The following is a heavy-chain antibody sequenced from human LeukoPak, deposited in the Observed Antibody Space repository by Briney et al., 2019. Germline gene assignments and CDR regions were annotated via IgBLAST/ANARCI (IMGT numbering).Heavy chain of an antibody. D-gene: IGHD3-10*01. CDR3: ARLLMVRGVISHMDV. V-gene: IGHV3-11*04. CDR1: GFTFSDYC. CDR2: ISSSCNNI. Sequence: GWSLRLSCAASGFTFSDYCMSWIRQAPGKGLEWVSLISSSCNNIYSVDSVKGRFIISRDNAKNSLSLQLNSLRAEYTAVYYCARLLMVRGVISHMDVWGKGTTVTVSS. J-gene: IGHJ6*03.